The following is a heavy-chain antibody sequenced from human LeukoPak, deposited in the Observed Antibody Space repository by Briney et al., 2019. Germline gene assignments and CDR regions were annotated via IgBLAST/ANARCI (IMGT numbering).Heavy chain of an antibody. Sequence: GGSLRLSCAASGFTLSSYWMSWVRQAPGKGLEWVANIKQDGSEKYYVDSVKGRFTISRDNAKNSLYLQMNSLRAEDTAVYYCARDPEWDGIAFDIWGQGTMVTVSS. V-gene: IGHV3-7*01. J-gene: IGHJ3*02. CDR3: ARDPEWDGIAFDI. CDR2: IKQDGSEK. CDR1: GFTLSSYW. D-gene: IGHD1-26*01.